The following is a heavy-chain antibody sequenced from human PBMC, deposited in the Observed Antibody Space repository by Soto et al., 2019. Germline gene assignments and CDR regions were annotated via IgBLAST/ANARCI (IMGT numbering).Heavy chain of an antibody. D-gene: IGHD6-13*01. Sequence: PSETLSLTCAVYGGSFSGYYWSWIRQPPGKGLEWIGEINHSGSTNYNPSLKSRVTMSVDASKNQFSLRLTSMTAADTAVYYCVASLAASGLNWLDPWGRGTLVTVSS. CDR3: VASLAASGLNWLDP. CDR2: INHSGST. CDR1: GGSFSGYY. V-gene: IGHV4-34*01. J-gene: IGHJ5*02.